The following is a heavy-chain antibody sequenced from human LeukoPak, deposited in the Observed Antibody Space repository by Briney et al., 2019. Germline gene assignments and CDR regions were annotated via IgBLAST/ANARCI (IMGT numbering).Heavy chain of an antibody. CDR1: GASISGSGYY. CDR2: IYSSGST. D-gene: IGHD5-24*01. V-gene: IGHV4-39*07. Sequence: SETLSLTCAVSGASISGSGYYWGWIRQPPGKGLEWIGNIYSSGSTYYNASLQSRVTMSVDTSKNQFSLNLTSVTAADTAVYYCARDGSRSVATMGMDVWGKGTTVTVSS. CDR3: ARDGSRSVATMGMDV. J-gene: IGHJ6*04.